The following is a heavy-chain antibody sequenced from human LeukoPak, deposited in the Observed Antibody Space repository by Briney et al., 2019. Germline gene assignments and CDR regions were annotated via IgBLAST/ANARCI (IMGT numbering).Heavy chain of an antibody. CDR2: ISWNSGSI. J-gene: IGHJ3*02. D-gene: IGHD5-18*01. CDR1: GFTFSSDA. Sequence: GGSQRLSCAASGFTFSSDAMSWVRQAPGKGLEWVSGISWNSGSIGYADSVKGRFTISRDNARNSLYLQMNSLRAEDTALYYCAKDIAGTADAFDIWGQGTMVTVSS. V-gene: IGHV3-9*01. CDR3: AKDIAGTADAFDI.